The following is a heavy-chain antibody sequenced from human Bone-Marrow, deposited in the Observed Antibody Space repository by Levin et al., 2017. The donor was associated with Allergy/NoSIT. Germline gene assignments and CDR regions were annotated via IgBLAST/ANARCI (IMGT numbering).Heavy chain of an antibody. V-gene: IGHV3-11*01. CDR2: ISSSATNI. J-gene: IGHJ5*02. CDR1: GFTFSDYY. CDR3: ARGADWFDP. Sequence: VGSLRLSCAASGFTFSDYYMTWIRQTPGKGLEWVSYISSSATNIYYADSVKGRFTISRDNAKNSLFLQMNSLRAEDTAVYYCARGADWFDPWGQGTLVTVSS.